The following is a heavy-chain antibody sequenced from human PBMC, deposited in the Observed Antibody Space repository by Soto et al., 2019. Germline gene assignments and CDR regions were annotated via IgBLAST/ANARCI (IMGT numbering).Heavy chain of an antibody. Sequence: PSETLSLTCTVSGGSINYSYWTWIRQPPGKGLEWIGYISYTGSANYNASLKSRLTISVDTSKNQFSLKPSSVTAADTALYNCASVKSGDYLHGMDVWGQGTTVTVSS. CDR2: ISYTGSA. D-gene: IGHD4-17*01. V-gene: IGHV4-59*01. CDR1: GGSINYSY. J-gene: IGHJ6*02. CDR3: ASVKSGDYLHGMDV.